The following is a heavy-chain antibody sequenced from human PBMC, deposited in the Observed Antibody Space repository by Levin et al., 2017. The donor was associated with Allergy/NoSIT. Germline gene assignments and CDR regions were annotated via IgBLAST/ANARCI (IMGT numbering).Heavy chain of an antibody. D-gene: IGHD3-22*01. J-gene: IGHJ4*02. CDR1: GFTFSNYS. CDR2: VSSRSSYI. CDR3: ARDGDSRGFDFDQ. Sequence: AGGSLRLSCAASGFTFSNYSMNWVRQAPEKGLEWVSSVSSRSSYIYYADSVKGRFTVSRDNAKNSLFLQMNSLRAEDTAVYYCARDGDSRGFDFDQWGQGTLVTVSS. V-gene: IGHV3-21*01.